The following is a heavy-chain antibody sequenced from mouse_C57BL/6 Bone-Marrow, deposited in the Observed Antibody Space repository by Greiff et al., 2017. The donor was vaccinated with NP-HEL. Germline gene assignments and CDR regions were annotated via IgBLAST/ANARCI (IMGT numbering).Heavy chain of an antibody. J-gene: IGHJ3*01. V-gene: IGHV1-61*01. CDR1: GYTFTSYW. D-gene: IGHD2-5*01. Sequence: VQLQQPGAELVRPGSSVKLSCKASGYTFTSYWMDWVNQRPGQGLEWIGNIYPSDSETHYNQKFKDKATLTVDKSSSTAYMQLSSLTSEDSAVYYCARSYSNYLFAYWGQGTLVTVSA. CDR3: ARSYSNYLFAY. CDR2: IYPSDSET.